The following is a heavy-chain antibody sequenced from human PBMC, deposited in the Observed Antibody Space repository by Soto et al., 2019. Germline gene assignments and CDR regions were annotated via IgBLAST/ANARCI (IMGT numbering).Heavy chain of an antibody. Sequence: ASETLSLTCTVSGGSISSGDYYWSWIRQPPGKGLEWIGYIYYSGSTYYNPSLKSRVTISVDTSKNQFSLKLSSVTAADTAVYYCARGYCSGGSCYRWDWFDPWGQGTLVTVSS. D-gene: IGHD2-15*01. J-gene: IGHJ5*02. CDR1: GGSISSGDYY. V-gene: IGHV4-30-4*02. CDR2: IYYSGST. CDR3: ARGYCSGGSCYRWDWFDP.